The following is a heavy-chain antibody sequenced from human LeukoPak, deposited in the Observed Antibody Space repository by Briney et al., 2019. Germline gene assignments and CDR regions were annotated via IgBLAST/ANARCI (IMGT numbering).Heavy chain of an antibody. Sequence: SVKVSCKASGGTFSSYAISWVRQAPGRGLEWMGRIIPILGIANYAQKFQGRVTITADKSTSTAYMELSSLRSEDTAVYYCARDRGMTTVSYYGMDVWGQGTTVTVSS. D-gene: IGHD4-17*01. CDR3: ARDRGMTTVSYYGMDV. CDR2: IIPILGIA. CDR1: GGTFSSYA. J-gene: IGHJ6*02. V-gene: IGHV1-69*04.